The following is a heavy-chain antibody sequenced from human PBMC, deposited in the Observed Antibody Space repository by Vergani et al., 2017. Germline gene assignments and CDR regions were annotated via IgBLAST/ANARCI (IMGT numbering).Heavy chain of an antibody. CDR2: INHSGST. Sequence: QVQLQESGPGLVKPSQTLSLTCTVSGGSISSGGYYWSWIRQPPGKGLEWIGEINHSGSTNYNPSLKSRVTISVDTSKNQFSLKLSSVTAADTAVYYCARGGNFWSGHIIAYWGQGTLVTVSS. D-gene: IGHD3-3*01. V-gene: IGHV4-31*03. CDR3: ARGGNFWSGHIIAY. CDR1: GGSISSGGYY. J-gene: IGHJ4*02.